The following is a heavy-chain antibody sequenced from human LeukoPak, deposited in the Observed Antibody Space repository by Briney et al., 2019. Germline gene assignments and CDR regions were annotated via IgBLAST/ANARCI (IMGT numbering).Heavy chain of an antibody. CDR2: IIPIFGTA. D-gene: IGHD3-22*01. CDR3: ASSDSSGYYGDY. CDR1: GGTFSSYA. J-gene: IGHJ4*02. Sequence: SVKVSCQASGGTFSSYAISWVRQAPGQGLEWMGGIIPIFGTANYAQKFQGRVTITTDESTSTAYMELSSLRSEDTAVYYCASSDSSGYYGDYWGQGTLVTVSS. V-gene: IGHV1-69*05.